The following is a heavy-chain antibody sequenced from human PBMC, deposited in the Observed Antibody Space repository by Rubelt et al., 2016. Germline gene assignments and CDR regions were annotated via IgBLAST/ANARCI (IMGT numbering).Heavy chain of an antibody. Sequence: QVQLQQWGAGLLKPSETLSLTCAVYGGSFSGYYWSWIRQPPGKGLEWIGEINHSGSTNYNPSLKSRVTISVDTSKNQFSLKLSSVTAADTAVYYCARGFSSWYGIDYWGQGTLVTVSS. CDR3: ARGFSSWYGIDY. CDR2: INHSGST. CDR1: GGSFSGYY. D-gene: IGHD6-13*01. V-gene: IGHV4-34*01. J-gene: IGHJ4*02.